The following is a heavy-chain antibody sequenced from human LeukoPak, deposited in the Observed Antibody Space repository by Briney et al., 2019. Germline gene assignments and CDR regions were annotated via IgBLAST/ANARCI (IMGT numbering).Heavy chain of an antibody. J-gene: IGHJ4*02. Sequence: GGSLRLSCAASGFTFSSYAVSWVRQAPGKGLEWVSAISGSGGSTYYADSVKGRFTISRDNSKNTLYLQMNSLRAEDTAVYYCAKDLDAYSSGWYYFDYWGQGTLVTVSS. D-gene: IGHD6-19*01. CDR2: ISGSGGST. CDR3: AKDLDAYSSGWYYFDY. V-gene: IGHV3-23*01. CDR1: GFTFSSYA.